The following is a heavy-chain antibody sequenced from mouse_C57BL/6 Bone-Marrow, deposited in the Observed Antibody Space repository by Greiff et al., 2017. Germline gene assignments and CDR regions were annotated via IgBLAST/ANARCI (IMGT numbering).Heavy chain of an antibody. CDR2: IHPNSGST. J-gene: IGHJ2*01. V-gene: IGHV1-64*01. CDR3: ARRDRRYFDY. CDR1: GYTFTSYW. Sequence: VQLQQSGAELVKPGASVKLSCKASGYTFTSYWMHWVKQWPGQGLEWIGMIHPNSGSTNYNEKFKSKATLTVDKSSSTAYMQLSSLTSEDSAVYYCARRDRRYFDYWGQGTTLTVSS.